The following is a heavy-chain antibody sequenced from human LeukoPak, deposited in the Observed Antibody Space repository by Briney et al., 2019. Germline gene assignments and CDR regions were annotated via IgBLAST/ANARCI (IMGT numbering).Heavy chain of an antibody. Sequence: GGSLRLSCAASGFTFSSYAMSWVRQAPGKGLEWVSLISGDGGSTYYADSVKGRFTISRDNSKNSLYLQMNSLRTEDTALYYCAKDTRIAAAGAFDYWGQGTLVTVSS. CDR1: GFTFSSYA. CDR3: AKDTRIAAAGAFDY. CDR2: ISGDGGST. V-gene: IGHV3-43*02. D-gene: IGHD6-13*01. J-gene: IGHJ4*02.